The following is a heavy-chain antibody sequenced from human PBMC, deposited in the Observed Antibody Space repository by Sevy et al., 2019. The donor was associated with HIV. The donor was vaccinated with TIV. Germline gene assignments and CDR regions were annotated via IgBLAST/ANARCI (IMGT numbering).Heavy chain of an antibody. CDR3: ARGDMITFGGVIVMFDY. CDR2: INPNSGGT. V-gene: IGHV1-2*02. CDR1: GYTFTGYY. Sequence: ASVKVSCKASGYTFTGYYMHWVRQAPGQGLEWMGWINPNSGGTNYAQKFQGRVTMTRDTSISTAYMELSRLRSDDTAVDYCARGDMITFGGVIVMFDYWGQGTLVTVSS. D-gene: IGHD3-16*02. J-gene: IGHJ4*02.